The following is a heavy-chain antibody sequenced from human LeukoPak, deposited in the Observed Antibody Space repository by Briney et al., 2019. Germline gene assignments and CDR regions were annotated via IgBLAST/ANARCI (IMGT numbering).Heavy chain of an antibody. CDR3: ARSPLYGEGATRDAFDI. V-gene: IGHV4-59*12. J-gene: IGHJ3*02. CDR1: GGSISSYY. Sequence: SETLSLTGTVSGGSISSYYWNWIRQPPGKGLEWIGEIYHSGSTNYNPSLKSRVTISVDKSKNQFSLKLSSVTAADTAVYYCARSPLYGEGATRDAFDIWGQGTMVTVSS. CDR2: IYHSGST. D-gene: IGHD1-26*01.